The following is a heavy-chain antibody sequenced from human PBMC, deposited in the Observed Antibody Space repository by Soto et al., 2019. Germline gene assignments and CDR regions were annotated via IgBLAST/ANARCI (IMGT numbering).Heavy chain of an antibody. Sequence: SQTLPLTCGIPGDSGSSNRAAWDWVRPSPSRGLEWLGRTYYRSKWYNDYAVSVKSRITINPDTSKNQFSLQLNSVTPEDTAVYYCARVRAVAADYYYYGMDVWGQGTTVTVSS. CDR1: GDSGSSNRAA. CDR2: TYYRSKWYN. J-gene: IGHJ6*02. V-gene: IGHV6-1*01. D-gene: IGHD6-19*01. CDR3: ARVRAVAADYYYYGMDV.